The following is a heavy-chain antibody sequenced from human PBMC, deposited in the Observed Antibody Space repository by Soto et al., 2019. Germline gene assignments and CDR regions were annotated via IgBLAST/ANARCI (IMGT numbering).Heavy chain of an antibody. CDR2: IYYSGGT. CDR1: GGSVSSGSYY. Sequence: QVQLQESGPGLVKPSETLSLTCTVSGGSVSSGSYYWSWIRQPPGKGLEWIGYIYYSGGTNYNPSLKSRVTISVDTSKNQFSLKLSSVTAADTAVYYCARLAYYDFWSGPHRGFDPWGQGTLVTVSS. CDR3: ARLAYYDFWSGPHRGFDP. V-gene: IGHV4-61*01. D-gene: IGHD3-3*01. J-gene: IGHJ5*02.